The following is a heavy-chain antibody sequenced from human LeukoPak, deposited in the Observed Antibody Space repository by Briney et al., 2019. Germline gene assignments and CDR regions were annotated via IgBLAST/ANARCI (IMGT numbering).Heavy chain of an antibody. CDR2: IYYSGST. V-gene: IGHV4-59*01. Sequence: PSETLSLTCTVSGGSISSYYWSWIRQPPGKGLEGIGYIYYSGSTNYNPSLKSRVTISVDTSKNQFSLKLSSVTAADTAVYYCARPKVSGWYLGFDYWGQGTLVTVSS. CDR1: GGSISSYY. J-gene: IGHJ4*02. D-gene: IGHD6-19*01. CDR3: ARPKVSGWYLGFDY.